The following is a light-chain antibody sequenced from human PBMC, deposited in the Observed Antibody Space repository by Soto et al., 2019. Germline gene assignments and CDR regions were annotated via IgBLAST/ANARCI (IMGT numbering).Light chain of an antibody. J-gene: IGKJ1*01. Sequence: DIQMTQSPSTLPASVGDRVTITCRASQSISSWLAWYQQKPGKAPKLLIYDASSLESGVPSRFSGSGSGTEFTLTISSLQPDDFATYYCQQYNSYSFGQGTKVDIK. CDR2: DAS. V-gene: IGKV1-5*01. CDR1: QSISSW. CDR3: QQYNSYS.